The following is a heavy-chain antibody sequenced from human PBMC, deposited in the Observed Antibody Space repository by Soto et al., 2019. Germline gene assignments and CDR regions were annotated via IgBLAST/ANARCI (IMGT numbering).Heavy chain of an antibody. V-gene: IGHV1-69*01. CDR3: ARGEDDYADFGSMDV. CDR1: GGHFDRFA. D-gene: IGHD4-17*01. Sequence: QVQLVQSGAEVKKPGSSVKVSCRASGGHFDRFALSWLRQAHGQGLEWMGGIIPFLSATTYAHKFQGRVTITADESANTLYLELRSLTSDDTAVYYCARGEDDYADFGSMDVWGQGTSVTVSS. J-gene: IGHJ6*02. CDR2: IIPFLSAT.